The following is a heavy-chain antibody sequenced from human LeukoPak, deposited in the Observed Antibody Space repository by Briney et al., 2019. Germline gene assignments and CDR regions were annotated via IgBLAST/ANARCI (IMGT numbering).Heavy chain of an antibody. V-gene: IGHV4-59*08. J-gene: IGHJ4*02. D-gene: IGHD3-3*01. CDR2: IYYSGST. CDR3: ARAGDFWSGYPFDY. CDR1: GGSISSYY. Sequence: SETLSLTCTVSGGSISSYYWSWIRQPPGKGLEWIGYIYYSGSTNYNPSLKSRVTISVDTSKNQFSLKLSSVTAADTAVYYCARAGDFWSGYPFDYWGQGTLVTVSS.